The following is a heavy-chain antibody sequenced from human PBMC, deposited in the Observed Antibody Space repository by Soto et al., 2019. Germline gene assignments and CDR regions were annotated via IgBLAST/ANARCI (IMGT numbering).Heavy chain of an antibody. D-gene: IGHD6-6*01. Sequence: ASVKVSCKASFYTFTSYGMNWVPQWPGQGREGMGWIIDHNGNTNYAQKLQGRVNMTTDTSTSTAYMELRSLRSEDTAVYYCARVGGQQLVQAPSVQVADYYYYMDVWGKGTTVTVSS. CDR2: IIDHNGNT. V-gene: IGHV1-18*01. J-gene: IGHJ6*03. CDR3: ARVGGQQLVQAPSVQVADYYYYMDV. CDR1: FYTFTSYG.